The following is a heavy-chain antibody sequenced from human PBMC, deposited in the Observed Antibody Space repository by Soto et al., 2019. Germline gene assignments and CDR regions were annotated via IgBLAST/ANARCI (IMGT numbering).Heavy chain of an antibody. CDR2: IKQDGSEK. V-gene: IGHV3-7*03. CDR3: ARREDVVVVAATYYFDY. D-gene: IGHD2-15*01. Sequence: GGSLRLSCAASGFTFSSYWMSWVRQAPGKGLEWLANIKQDGSEKYYVDSVKGRFTISRDNAKNSLYLQMNSLRAEDTAVYYCARREDVVVVAATYYFDYWGQGTLVTVSS. J-gene: IGHJ4*02. CDR1: GFTFSSYW.